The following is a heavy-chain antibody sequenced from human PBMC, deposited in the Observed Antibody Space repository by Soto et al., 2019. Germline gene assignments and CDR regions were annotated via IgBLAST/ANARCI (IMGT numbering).Heavy chain of an antibody. V-gene: IGHV3-21*01. D-gene: IGHD1-20*01. CDR3: AREEYNWNTDAFDI. J-gene: IGHJ3*02. Sequence: PGGSLRLCCAASGFTFSSYSMNWVRQAPGKGLEWVSSISSSSSYIYYADSVKGRFTISRDNAKNSLYLQMNSLRAEDTAVYYCAREEYNWNTDAFDIWGQGTMVTVSS. CDR1: GFTFSSYS. CDR2: ISSSSSYI.